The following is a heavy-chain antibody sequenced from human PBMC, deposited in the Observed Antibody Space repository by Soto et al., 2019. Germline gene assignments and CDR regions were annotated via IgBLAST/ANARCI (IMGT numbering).Heavy chain of an antibody. CDR2: IIPIFGTA. CDR1: GGTFSSYA. Sequence: ASVKVSCKASGGTFSSYAISWVRQAPGQGLEWMGGIIPIFGTANYAQKFQGRVTITADKSTSTAYMELSSLRSEDTAVYYCARVPRRPDIVVVPAAPPVPYYYYGMDVWGQGTTVTVSS. D-gene: IGHD2-2*01. CDR3: ARVPRRPDIVVVPAAPPVPYYYYGMDV. V-gene: IGHV1-69*06. J-gene: IGHJ6*02.